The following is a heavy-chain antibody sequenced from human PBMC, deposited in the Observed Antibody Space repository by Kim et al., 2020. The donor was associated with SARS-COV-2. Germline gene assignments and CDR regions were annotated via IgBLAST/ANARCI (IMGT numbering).Heavy chain of an antibody. J-gene: IGHJ6*02. D-gene: IGHD5-18*01. CDR1: GGSISSGDYY. Sequence: SETLSLTCTVSGGSISSGDYYWSWIRQPPGKGLEWIGYIYYSGSTYYNPSLKSRVTISVDTSKNQFSLKLSSVTAADTAVYYCARGEGYSYGYGMDVWGQGTTVTVSS. CDR3: ARGEGYSYGYGMDV. CDR2: IYYSGST. V-gene: IGHV4-30-4*01.